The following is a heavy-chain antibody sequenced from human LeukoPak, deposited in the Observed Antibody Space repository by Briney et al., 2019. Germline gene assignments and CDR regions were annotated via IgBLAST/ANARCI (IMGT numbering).Heavy chain of an antibody. Sequence: GGSLRLSCAASGFTFSSYAMSWVRQAPGKGLEWVSAISGSGGSTYYADSVKGRFTIARDNSKNTLYLQMNSLRAEDTAVYYCARGRSGSPLDYWGQGTLVTVSS. D-gene: IGHD5-12*01. CDR2: ISGSGGST. CDR3: ARGRSGSPLDY. V-gene: IGHV3-23*01. J-gene: IGHJ4*02. CDR1: GFTFSSYA.